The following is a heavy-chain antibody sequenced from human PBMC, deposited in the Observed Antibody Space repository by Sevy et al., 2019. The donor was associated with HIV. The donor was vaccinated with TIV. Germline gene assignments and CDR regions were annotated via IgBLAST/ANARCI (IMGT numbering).Heavy chain of an antibody. CDR2: INSDGSST. V-gene: IGHV3-74*01. CDR3: ARGGGVLCSSTSCPKTWFDP. D-gene: IGHD2-2*01. J-gene: IGHJ5*02. CDR1: GFTFSSYW. Sequence: GGSLRLSCAASGFTFSSYWMHWVRQAPGKGLVWVSRINSDGSSTSYADSVKGRFTISRDNAKKTLYLQMNSLRAEDTGVYYWARGGGVLCSSTSCPKTWFDPWGQGTLVTVSS.